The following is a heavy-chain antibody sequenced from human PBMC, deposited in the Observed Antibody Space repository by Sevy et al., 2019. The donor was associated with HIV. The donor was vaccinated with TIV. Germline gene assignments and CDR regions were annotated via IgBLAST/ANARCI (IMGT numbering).Heavy chain of an antibody. CDR1: GFTFSSYA. D-gene: IGHD3-22*01. J-gene: IGHJ4*02. CDR3: ARDKRTYYYDSSGYPDY. CDR2: ISYDGSNK. V-gene: IGHV3-30-3*01. Sequence: GPLRLSCAASGFTFSSYAMHWVRQAPGKGLEWVAVISYDGSNKYYADSVKGRFTISRDNSKNTLYLQMNSLRAEDTAVYYCARDKRTYYYDSSGYPDYWGQGTLVTVSS.